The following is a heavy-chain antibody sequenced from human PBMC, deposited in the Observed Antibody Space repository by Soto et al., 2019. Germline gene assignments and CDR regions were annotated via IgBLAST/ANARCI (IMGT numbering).Heavy chain of an antibody. CDR2: ISSSSDYT. CDR3: ARGGVRGTTSRGQVYN. Sequence: QVQVVESGGGLDKPGGSLRLSCAASGFTFSDYYMNWIRQAPGKGLEWVSYISSSSDYTKYADSVKGRFTIARDNAKCSLYLQMNSLRAEDTAVYYCARGGVRGTTSRGQVYNWGQGTLVTVSA. V-gene: IGHV3-11*06. J-gene: IGHJ4*02. D-gene: IGHD1-7*01. CDR1: GFTFSDYY.